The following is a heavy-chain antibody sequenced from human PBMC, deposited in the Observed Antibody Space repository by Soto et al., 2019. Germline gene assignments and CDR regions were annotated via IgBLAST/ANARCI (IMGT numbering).Heavy chain of an antibody. CDR1: GLPFTNFW. CDR2: IKSDGSGT. V-gene: IGHV3-74*01. Sequence: WSLRLSCAASGLPFTNFWMHWVRQAPGEGLVWVSRIKSDGSGTRYAESVKGRFTISRDNAKNTLYLQMNSLRVEDTAVYYCENSYWPVGNYWGQGIPVTVSS. CDR3: ENSYWPVGNY. D-gene: IGHD1-26*01. J-gene: IGHJ4*02.